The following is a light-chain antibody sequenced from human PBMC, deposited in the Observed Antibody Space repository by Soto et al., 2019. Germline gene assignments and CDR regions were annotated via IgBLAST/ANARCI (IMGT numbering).Light chain of an antibody. CDR3: QQYNIWRT. CDR1: QSVSSK. V-gene: IGKV3-15*01. Sequence: EIVMTQSPATLSVSPGERATLSCRASQSVSSKLAWYQQKPGQAPRLLIYGASTRATSIPARFSGSGSGTEFTLTISSLQSEDFGVYYCQQYNIWRTFGQGTNVEIK. CDR2: GAS. J-gene: IGKJ1*01.